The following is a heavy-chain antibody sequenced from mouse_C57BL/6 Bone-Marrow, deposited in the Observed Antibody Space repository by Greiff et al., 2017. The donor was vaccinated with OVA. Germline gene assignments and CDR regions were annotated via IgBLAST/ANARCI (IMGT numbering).Heavy chain of an antibody. CDR2: IYPRSGNT. J-gene: IGHJ4*01. Sequence: QVQLQQSGAELARPGASVKLSCKASGYTFTSYGICWLKQRSGQGLVWIGDIYPRSGNTYYNEKFKGKATLTADKSSSTAYMELSSRTSEDSAVYFCARDYGSRYYAMDYWGQGTSVTVSS. CDR1: GYTFTSYG. D-gene: IGHD1-1*01. CDR3: ARDYGSRYYAMDY. V-gene: IGHV1-81*01.